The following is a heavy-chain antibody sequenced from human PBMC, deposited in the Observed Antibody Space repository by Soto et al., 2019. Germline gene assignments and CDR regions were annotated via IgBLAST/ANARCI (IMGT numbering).Heavy chain of an antibody. CDR1: GYTFTSYD. Sequence: ASVKVSCKASGYTFTSYDINWLRLAPGQRLEWMGWMNGDRDNTGCAQKFQGRLTMTKDTSKSTAYMELSSLTSEDTAVYYCTRRTIAHWYFDLWGRGTLVTVSS. CDR3: TRRTIAHWYFDL. CDR2: MNGDRDNT. J-gene: IGHJ2*01. V-gene: IGHV1-8*01. D-gene: IGHD1-1*01.